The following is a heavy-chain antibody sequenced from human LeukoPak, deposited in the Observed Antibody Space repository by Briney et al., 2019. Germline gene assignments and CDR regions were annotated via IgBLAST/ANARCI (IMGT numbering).Heavy chain of an antibody. V-gene: IGHV3-30-3*01. J-gene: IGHJ4*02. CDR3: ARDRDYGDPTGAFDY. CDR1: GFTFSSYA. CDR2: ISYDGSNK. D-gene: IGHD4-17*01. Sequence: GGSLRLSCAASGFTFSSYAMHWVRQAPGKGLEWVAVISYDGSNKYYADSVKGRFTISRDNSKNTLYLQMNSLRAEDTAVYYCARDRDYGDPTGAFDYWGQGTLVTVSS.